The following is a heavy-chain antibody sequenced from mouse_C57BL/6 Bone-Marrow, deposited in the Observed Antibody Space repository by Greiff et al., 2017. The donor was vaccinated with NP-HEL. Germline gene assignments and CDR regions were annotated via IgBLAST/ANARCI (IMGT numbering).Heavy chain of an antibody. CDR3: ARDSGYYGSRGYFDV. D-gene: IGHD1-1*01. CDR2: ISDGGSYT. V-gene: IGHV5-4*03. CDR1: GFTFSSYA. J-gene: IGHJ1*03. Sequence: DVMLVESGGGLVKPGGSLKLSCAASGFTFSSYAMSWVRQTPEKRLEWVATISDGGSYTYYPDNVKGRFTISRDNAKNNLYLQMSHLKSEDTAMYDCARDSGYYGSRGYFDVWGTGTTVTVSS.